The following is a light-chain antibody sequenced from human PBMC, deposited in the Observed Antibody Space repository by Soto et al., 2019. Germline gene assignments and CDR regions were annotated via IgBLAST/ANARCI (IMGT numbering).Light chain of an antibody. CDR2: DVI. CDR1: SNDVGGYNF. Sequence: QSALTQPASVSGSPGQSITISCTGTSNDVGGYNFVFWYQQHPTKAPKLIIYDVINRPSGVSNRFSGSKSGNMASLTISGLQAEDEADYYCTSYTSSFTFVFGTGTKLTFL. V-gene: IGLV2-14*03. CDR3: TSYTSSFTFV. J-gene: IGLJ1*01.